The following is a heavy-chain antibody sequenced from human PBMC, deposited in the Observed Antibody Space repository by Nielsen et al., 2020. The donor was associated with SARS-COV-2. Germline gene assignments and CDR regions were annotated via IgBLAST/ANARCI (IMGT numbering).Heavy chain of an antibody. J-gene: IGHJ6*02. D-gene: IGHD3-10*01. CDR1: GFTISSSF. V-gene: IGHV3-66*02. CDR3: ARRMGSGSYQAYGLDV. Sequence: GGSLRLSCGASGFTISSSFMSWVRQAAGKGLDWVSVIYTDGSTSYADSVKGRFTIARDNSKNTLYLQMNSLKTDDSAKYYCARRMGSGSYQAYGLDVWGLGTTVTVSS. CDR2: IYTDGST.